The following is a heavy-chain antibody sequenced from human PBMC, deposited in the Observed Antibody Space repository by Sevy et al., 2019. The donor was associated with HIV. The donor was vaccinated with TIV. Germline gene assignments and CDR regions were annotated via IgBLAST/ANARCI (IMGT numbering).Heavy chain of an antibody. CDR3: ARASAAADGYYYYYYMDV. CDR1: GFTFSSYS. Sequence: GGSLRLSCAASGFTFSSYSMNWVRQAPGKGLEWVSSISSSSSYIYYADSVKGRFTISRDNAKNSLYLQMNSLRAEDTAVYYCARASAAADGYYYYYYMDVWGKGTTVTVSS. CDR2: ISSSSSYI. J-gene: IGHJ6*03. V-gene: IGHV3-21*01. D-gene: IGHD6-13*01.